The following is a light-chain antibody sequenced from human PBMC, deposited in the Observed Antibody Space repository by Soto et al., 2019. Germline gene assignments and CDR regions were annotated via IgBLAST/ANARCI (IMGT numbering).Light chain of an antibody. J-gene: IGKJ5*01. CDR3: QQRSNWPPNT. Sequence: TALTQSAATLSMAPGERATLSCRASQSVSSYLAWYQQKPGQAPRLLIYDASNRATGIPARFSGSGSGTDFTLTISSLEPEDFAVYYCQQRSNWPPNTFGQGTRLEIK. V-gene: IGKV3-11*01. CDR2: DAS. CDR1: QSVSSY.